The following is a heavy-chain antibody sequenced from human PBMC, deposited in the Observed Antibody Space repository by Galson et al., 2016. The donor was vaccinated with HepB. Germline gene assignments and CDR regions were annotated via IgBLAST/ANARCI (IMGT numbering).Heavy chain of an antibody. CDR2: INPGDSET. Sequence: QSGAEVKKPGESLKISCKGSGYGFTNSWIAWVRQMPGKGLEWMGIINPGDSETKYSPSFQGQVTFSGDKSISTVYLQWRSLRASDTAMYYWSGLFYFDRIKLVAWDVWGQGTPVTVSS. V-gene: IGHV5-51*01. CDR3: SGLFYFDRIKLVAWDV. D-gene: IGHD6-6*01. J-gene: IGHJ6*02. CDR1: GYGFTNSW.